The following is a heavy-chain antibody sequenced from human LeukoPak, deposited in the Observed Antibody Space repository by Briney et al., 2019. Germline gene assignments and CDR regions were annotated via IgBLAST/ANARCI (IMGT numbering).Heavy chain of an antibody. Sequence: GSVKVSCKASGYTFTGYYMHWVRQAPGQGLEWMGWINPNSGGTNYAQKFQGRVTMTRDTSISTAYMELSRLRSDDTAVYYCARTAERSSSSSHGDAFDIWGQGTMVTVSS. CDR2: INPNSGGT. J-gene: IGHJ3*02. CDR3: ARTAERSSSSSHGDAFDI. V-gene: IGHV1-2*02. CDR1: GYTFTGYY. D-gene: IGHD6-6*01.